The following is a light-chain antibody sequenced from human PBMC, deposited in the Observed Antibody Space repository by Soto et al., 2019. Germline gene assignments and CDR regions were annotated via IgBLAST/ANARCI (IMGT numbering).Light chain of an antibody. CDR3: QQYYSYPGT. Sequence: AIRMTQSPSSLSASTGDRVTITCRASQGISSYLAWYQQKPGKAPKLLIYAASTLQSGVPSRFSGSGSGTDFTLTISCLQSEGFATYSCQQYYSYPGTFGQGTKVESK. J-gene: IGKJ1*01. CDR1: QGISSY. CDR2: AAS. V-gene: IGKV1-8*01.